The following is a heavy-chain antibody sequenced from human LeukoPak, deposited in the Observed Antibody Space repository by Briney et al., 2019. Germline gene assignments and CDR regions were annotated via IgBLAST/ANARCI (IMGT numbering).Heavy chain of an antibody. CDR3: ARHASEGYDFWSGSSGYYYYGMDV. J-gene: IGHJ6*02. Sequence: SETLSLTCAVYGGSFSGYYWSWIRQPPGKGLEWIGEINHSGSTNYNPSLKSRVTISVDTSKNQFSLKLSSVTAADTAVYYCARHASEGYDFWSGSSGYYYYGMDVWGQGTTVTVSS. CDR2: INHSGST. V-gene: IGHV4-34*01. D-gene: IGHD3-3*01. CDR1: GGSFSGYY.